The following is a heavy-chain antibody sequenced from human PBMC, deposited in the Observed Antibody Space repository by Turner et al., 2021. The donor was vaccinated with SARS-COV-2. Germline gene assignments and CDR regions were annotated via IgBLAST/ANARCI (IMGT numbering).Heavy chain of an antibody. CDR3: ARDFGDYALGY. Sequence: QVQLVQSGAEVTKPGSSVKVSCKASGGTFSSYAISWVRPAPGQGLGWMGGIIPILGIANYALKFQGRFTITADKATSTAYIELSSLRSDDTAVYYCARDFGDYALGYWGQGTLVTVSS. D-gene: IGHD4-17*01. J-gene: IGHJ4*02. V-gene: IGHV1-69*10. CDR1: GGTFSSYA. CDR2: IIPILGIA.